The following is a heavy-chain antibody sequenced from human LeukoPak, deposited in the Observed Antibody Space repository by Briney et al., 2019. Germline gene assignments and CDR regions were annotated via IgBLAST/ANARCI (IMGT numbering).Heavy chain of an antibody. CDR1: GGSISGYY. V-gene: IGHV4-4*07. Sequence: SETLSLTCTVSGGSISGYYWSWIRQPAGKGLEWIGRIYTSGSTNYNPSLKSRVTMSVDTSKNQFSLKLSSATAADTAVYYCARNIRLGIAAAGTAYFDYWGQGTLVTVSS. D-gene: IGHD6-13*01. CDR2: IYTSGST. CDR3: ARNIRLGIAAAGTAYFDY. J-gene: IGHJ4*02.